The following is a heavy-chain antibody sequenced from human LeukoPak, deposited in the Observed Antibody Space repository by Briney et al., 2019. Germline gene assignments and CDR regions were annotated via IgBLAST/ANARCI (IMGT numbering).Heavy chain of an antibody. V-gene: IGHV3-21*01. J-gene: IGHJ6*02. CDR1: GFTFSSYS. CDR2: ISSSSSYI. Sequence: PGGSLRLSCAASGFTFSSYSMNWVRQAPGKGLEWVSSISSSSSYIYYADSVKGRLTISRDNAKNSLYLQMNSLRAEDTAVYYCARDMVRGVIIDRYYYYYGMDVWGQGTTVTVSS. D-gene: IGHD3-10*01. CDR3: ARDMVRGVIIDRYYYYYGMDV.